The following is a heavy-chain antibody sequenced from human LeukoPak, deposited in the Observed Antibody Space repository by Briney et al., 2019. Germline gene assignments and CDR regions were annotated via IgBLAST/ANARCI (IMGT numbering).Heavy chain of an antibody. V-gene: IGHV4-4*02. D-gene: IGHD3-22*01. CDR2: IYHSGST. J-gene: IGHJ3*02. Sequence: SETLSLTCAVSGGPISSSNWWSWVRQPPGKGLEWIGEIYHSGSTHYNPSLKSRVTISVDKSKNQFSLKLSSVTAAHTAVYYCARKNDYYDSSGYYGAFDIWGQGTMVTVSS. CDR1: GGPISSSNW. CDR3: ARKNDYYDSSGYYGAFDI.